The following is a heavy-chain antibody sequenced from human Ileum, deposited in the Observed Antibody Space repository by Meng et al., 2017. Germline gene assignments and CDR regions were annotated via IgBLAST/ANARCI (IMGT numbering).Heavy chain of an antibody. J-gene: IGHJ4*02. CDR2: IHYSGST. CDR1: GDSFTDYY. CDR3: ARRIRGGSYLG. Sequence: QQQLMQCGAGMLNPSETLSPTCNVYGDSFTDYYWNWIRQPPGKGLEWIGEIHYSGSTNYNPSLESRVTISEDTSQKQFSLRLSSVTAANTAVYYCARRIRGGSYLGWGQGTLVTVSS. D-gene: IGHD1-26*01. V-gene: IGHV4-34*01.